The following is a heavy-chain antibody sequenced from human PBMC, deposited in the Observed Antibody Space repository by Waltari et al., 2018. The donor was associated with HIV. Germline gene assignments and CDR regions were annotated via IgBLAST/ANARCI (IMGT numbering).Heavy chain of an antibody. CDR3: ARGGRHGDSQYYFDL. J-gene: IGHJ4*02. V-gene: IGHV3-30-3*01. CDR2: LSYDGNTH. CDR1: GFSFLSYN. Sequence: QEQLVESGGAVVPPGSSLRLSCSASGFSFLSYNMLWVRQAPGKGLEWVAVLSYDGNTHYYADFVKGRFPVSRDSSKDILYLQMYSLGVEDSAVYFCARGGRHGDSQYYFDLWGQGTLVTVAS. D-gene: IGHD4-17*01.